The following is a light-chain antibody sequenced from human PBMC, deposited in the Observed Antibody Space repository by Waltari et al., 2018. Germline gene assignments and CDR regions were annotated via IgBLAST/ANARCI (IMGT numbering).Light chain of an antibody. CDR1: QSVSSS. Sequence: EIVLTQSPGTLSGSPGVRDTLSCRASQSVSSSLAWYQQKPGQAPRLLIYGASTRATGIPGRFSGSGSGTEFTLTISGLQSEDFAVYHCQQYSDWPLTFGQGTKVEI. CDR2: GAS. CDR3: QQYSDWPLT. V-gene: IGKV3-15*01. J-gene: IGKJ1*01.